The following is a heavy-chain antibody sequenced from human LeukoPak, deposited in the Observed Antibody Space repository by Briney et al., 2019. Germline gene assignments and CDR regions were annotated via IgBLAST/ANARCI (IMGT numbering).Heavy chain of an antibody. D-gene: IGHD6-6*01. V-gene: IGHV3-15*01. CDR2: IKSKTDGGTT. CDR1: GFTFSNAW. CDR3: TTARSIAALFGAFDI. Sequence: PGGSLRLFCAASGFTFSNAWMSWVRQAPGKGLEWVGRIKSKTDGGTTDYAAPVKGRFTISRDDSKHTLYLQMNSLKTEDTAVYYCTTARSIAALFGAFDIWGQGTMVTVSS. J-gene: IGHJ3*02.